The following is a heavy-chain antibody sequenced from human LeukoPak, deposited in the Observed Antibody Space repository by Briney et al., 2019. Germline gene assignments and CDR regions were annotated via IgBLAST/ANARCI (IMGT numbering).Heavy chain of an antibody. V-gene: IGHV3-48*04. J-gene: IGHJ4*02. CDR1: GFTFSSYS. Sequence: GGSLRLSCAASGFTFSSYSMSWIRQAPGKGLEWVSYISSSGSTIYYADSVKGRFTISRDNAKNSLYLQMNSLRAEDTAVYYCARRRFGELLYYFDYWGQGTLVTVSS. D-gene: IGHD3-10*01. CDR2: ISSSGSTI. CDR3: ARRRFGELLYYFDY.